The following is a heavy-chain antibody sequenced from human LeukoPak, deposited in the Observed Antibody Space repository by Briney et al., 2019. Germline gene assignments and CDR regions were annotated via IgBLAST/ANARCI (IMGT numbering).Heavy chain of an antibody. D-gene: IGHD5-24*01. V-gene: IGHV3-23*01. CDR2: ISGSGGST. Sequence: PGGSLRLSCAASGFTFSSYAMSWVRQAPGKGLEWVSAISGSGGSTYYADSVKGRFTISRDNAKNSLYLQMNSLRAEDTAVYYCARVRTTGRDGYNVDYWGQGTLVTVSS. CDR1: GFTFSSYA. J-gene: IGHJ4*02. CDR3: ARVRTTGRDGYNVDY.